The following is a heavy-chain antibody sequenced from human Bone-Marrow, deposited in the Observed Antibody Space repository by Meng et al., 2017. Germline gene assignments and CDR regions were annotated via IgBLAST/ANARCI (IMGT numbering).Heavy chain of an antibody. J-gene: IGHJ4*02. CDR1: GFTFSNAW. Sequence: EVKLGDVGGGLGKPGGSLRLSCAASGFTFSNAWMSWVCQAPGKGLEWVGRIKSKTDGGTTDYAAPVKGRFTISRDDSKNTLYLQMDSLITEDTAVYFCATGAAAADHWGQGTLVTVSS. V-gene: IGHV3-15*01. CDR3: ATGAAAADH. D-gene: IGHD6-13*01. CDR2: IKSKTDGGTT.